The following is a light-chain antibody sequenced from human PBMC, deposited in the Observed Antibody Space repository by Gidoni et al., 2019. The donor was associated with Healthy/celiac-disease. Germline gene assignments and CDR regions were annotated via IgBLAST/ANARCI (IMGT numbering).Light chain of an antibody. CDR1: QSVSSY. Sequence: EIVLTQSPATLSLSPGARATLSCRDSQSVSSYLAWYQQKPGQAPRLLIYDASNRATGIPARFSGSGSGTDFTRTISSLEPEDFAVYYCQQRSNWPPQFTFGPGTKVDIK. J-gene: IGKJ3*01. CDR3: QQRSNWPPQFT. CDR2: DAS. V-gene: IGKV3-11*01.